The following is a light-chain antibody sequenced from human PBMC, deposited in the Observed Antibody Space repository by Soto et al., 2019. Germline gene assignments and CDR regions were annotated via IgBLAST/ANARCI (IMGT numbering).Light chain of an antibody. CDR2: AAS. Sequence: DIQMTQSPSSLSASVGDRVTITCRASQSISSYLNWYQQKPGKAPKLLIYAASSLQSGVPSRFSGSGSGTDFTLTSSSLQPEDFTNYYCQQSYNTVTFGQGTRLEIK. CDR3: QQSYNTVT. J-gene: IGKJ5*01. CDR1: QSISSY. V-gene: IGKV1-39*01.